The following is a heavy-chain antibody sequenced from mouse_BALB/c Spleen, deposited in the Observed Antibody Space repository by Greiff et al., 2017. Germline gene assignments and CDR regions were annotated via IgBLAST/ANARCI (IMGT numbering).Heavy chain of an antibody. V-gene: IGHV1-63*02. D-gene: IGHD2-14*01. CDR2: IYPGGGYT. CDR3: ARDYRYDGYYAMDY. CDR1: GYTFTNYW. Sequence: QVQLQQSGAELVRPGTSVKISCKASGYTFTNYWLGWVKQRPGHGLEWIGDIYPGGGYTNYNEKFKGKATLTADTSSSTAYMQLSSLTSEDSAVYFCARDYRYDGYYAMDYWGQGTSVTVSS. J-gene: IGHJ4*01.